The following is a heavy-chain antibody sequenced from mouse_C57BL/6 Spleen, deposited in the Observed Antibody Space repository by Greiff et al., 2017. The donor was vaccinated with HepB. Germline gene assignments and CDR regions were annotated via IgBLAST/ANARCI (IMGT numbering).Heavy chain of an antibody. CDR2: IYPRDGST. CDR1: GYTFTSYD. V-gene: IGHV1-85*01. CDR3: ARRITTVAWYFDV. J-gene: IGHJ1*03. Sequence: VQLQQSGPELVKPGASVKLSCKASGYTFTSYDINWVKQRPGQGLEWIGWIYPRDGSTKYNEKFKGKATLTVDTSSSTAYMELHSLTSEDSAVYCCARRITTVAWYFDVWGTGTTVTVSS. D-gene: IGHD1-1*01.